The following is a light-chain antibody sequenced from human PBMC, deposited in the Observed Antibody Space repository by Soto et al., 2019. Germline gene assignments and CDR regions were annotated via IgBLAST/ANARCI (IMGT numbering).Light chain of an antibody. CDR2: TAS. CDR1: QSIRNY. V-gene: IGKV1-39*01. CDR3: QQSYNIPIT. J-gene: IGKJ5*01. Sequence: DIQMTQSPSSLSASVGDRVTITCRASQSIRNYLSRYQQKPGQAPKLLIYTASSLQSGVPARFSGSGSGTDCTLTISSLQAEDFATYYCQQSYNIPITFGQGTRLEIK.